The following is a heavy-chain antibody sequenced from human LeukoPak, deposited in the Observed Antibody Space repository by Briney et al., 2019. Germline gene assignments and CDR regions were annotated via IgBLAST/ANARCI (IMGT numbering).Heavy chain of an antibody. D-gene: IGHD5-12*01. V-gene: IGHV4-39*07. CDR1: GGSISSYY. CDR3: ARGSWSGYANWFDP. CDR2: IYYSGST. J-gene: IGHJ5*02. Sequence: SETLSLTCTVSGGSISSYYWSWIRQPPGKGLEWIGSIYYSGSTYYNPSLKSRVTISVDTSKNQFSLKLSSVTAADTAVYYCARGSWSGYANWFDPWGQGTLVAVSS.